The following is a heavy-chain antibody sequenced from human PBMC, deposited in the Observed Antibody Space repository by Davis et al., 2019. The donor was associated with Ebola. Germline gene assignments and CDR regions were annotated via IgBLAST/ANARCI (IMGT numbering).Heavy chain of an antibody. D-gene: IGHD6-19*01. CDR1: GLTFSGSA. Sequence: GGSLRLSCAASGLTFSGSAMHWVRQASGKGPEWVGRIRSKANSYATAYAASVKGRFTISRDDSKNTAYLQMNSLKTEDTAVYYCTVTVAGFDYWGQGTLVTVSS. J-gene: IGHJ4*02. CDR3: TVTVAGFDY. V-gene: IGHV3-73*01. CDR2: IRSKANSYAT.